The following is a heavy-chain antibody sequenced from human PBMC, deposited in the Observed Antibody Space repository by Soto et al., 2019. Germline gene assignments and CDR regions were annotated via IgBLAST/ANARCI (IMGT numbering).Heavy chain of an antibody. CDR1: GYTFTSYG. Sequence: ASVKVSCKASGYTFTSYGISWVRQAPGQRLERIGWISAYKSKTNYAQKHQGRVTMTTDTSTSTANKELRSLRTNDTAMYNNAGDRAYGKNNFDYWGQETLVTVSS. CDR3: AGDRAYGKNNFDY. CDR2: ISAYKSKT. J-gene: IGHJ4*02. V-gene: IGHV1-18*01. D-gene: IGHD4-17*01.